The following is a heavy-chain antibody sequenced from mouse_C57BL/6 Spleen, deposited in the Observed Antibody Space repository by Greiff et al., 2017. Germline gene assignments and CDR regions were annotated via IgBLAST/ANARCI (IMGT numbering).Heavy chain of an antibody. CDR2: INPSSGYT. D-gene: IGHD2-1*01. CDR1: GYTFTSYW. CDR3: ARSGGNYYFDV. J-gene: IGHJ1*03. V-gene: IGHV1-7*01. Sequence: QVQLQQSGAELAKPGASVKLSCKASGYTFTSYWMHWVKQRPGQGLEWIGYINPSSGYTKYNQKFKDKDTLTADKSSSTAYMQLSSLTYEDSAVYYCARSGGNYYFDVWGTGTTVTVSS.